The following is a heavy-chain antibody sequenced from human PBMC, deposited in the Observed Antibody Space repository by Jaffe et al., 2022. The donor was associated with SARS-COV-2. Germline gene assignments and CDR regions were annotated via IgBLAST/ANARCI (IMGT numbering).Heavy chain of an antibody. V-gene: IGHV4-59*01. CDR2: IYYSGST. D-gene: IGHD5-12*01. CDR1: GGSISSYY. CDR3: ARSLGDGWLQSGWFDP. Sequence: QVQLQESGPGLVKPSETLSLTCTVSGGSISSYYWSWIRQPPGKGLEWIGYIYYSGSTNYNPSLKSRVTISVDTSKNQFSLKLSSVTAADTAVYYCARSLGDGWLQSGWFDPWGQGTLVTVSS. J-gene: IGHJ5*02.